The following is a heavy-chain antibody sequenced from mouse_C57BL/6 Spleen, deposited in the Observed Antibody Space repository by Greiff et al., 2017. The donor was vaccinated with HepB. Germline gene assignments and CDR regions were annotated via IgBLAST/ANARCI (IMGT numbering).Heavy chain of an antibody. V-gene: IGHV1-26*01. J-gene: IGHJ4*01. CDR3: ARGGYGYGGY. CDR1: GYTFTDYY. CDR2: INPNNGGT. D-gene: IGHD2-2*01. Sequence: VQLQQSGPELVKPGASVKISCKASGYTFTDYYMNWVKQSHGKSLEWIGDINPNNGGTSYNQKFKGKATLTVDKSSSTAYMELRSLTSEDSAVYYCARGGYGYGGYWGQGTSVTVSS.